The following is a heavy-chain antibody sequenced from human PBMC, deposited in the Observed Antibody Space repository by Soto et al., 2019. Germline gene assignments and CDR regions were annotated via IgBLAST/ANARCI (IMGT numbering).Heavy chain of an antibody. J-gene: IGHJ4*02. CDR3: ASLYGDSVWHFDY. CDR2: IYHSGST. CDR1: GGSISSGGYS. Sequence: QLQLQESGSGLVKPSQTLSLTCAVSGGSISSGGYSWSWIRQPPGKGLEWIGYIYHSGSTYYNPSLTRRVTISVDRSKNQFSLKLSSVTAADTAVYHCASLYGDSVWHFDYWGQGTLVTVSS. V-gene: IGHV4-30-2*01. D-gene: IGHD4-17*01.